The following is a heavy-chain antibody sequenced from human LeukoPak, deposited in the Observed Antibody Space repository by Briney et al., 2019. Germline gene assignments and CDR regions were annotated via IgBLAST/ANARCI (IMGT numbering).Heavy chain of an antibody. Sequence: GGSLRLSCSASGFIFSSYAMSWLRQAPGKGLDWVSSISGSGGSTYYADSVKGRFTICRDNSKSTLYLQMNSLRAEDTAVYFCAKDAEVYYYDSSGSSYFDYWGQGTLGTVSS. CDR1: GFIFSSYA. D-gene: IGHD3-22*01. CDR3: AKDAEVYYYDSSGSSYFDY. V-gene: IGHV3-23*01. CDR2: ISGSGGST. J-gene: IGHJ4*02.